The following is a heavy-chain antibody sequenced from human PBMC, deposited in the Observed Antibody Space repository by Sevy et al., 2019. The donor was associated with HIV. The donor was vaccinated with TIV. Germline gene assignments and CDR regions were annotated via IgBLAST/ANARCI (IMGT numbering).Heavy chain of an antibody. V-gene: IGHV4-59*01. J-gene: IGHJ6*02. CDR2: FYYSRST. Sequence: SETLSLTCTVSGGSMSGYYWSWIRQPPGKGLEWIGYFYYSRSTNYNPSLKSRVTISVDTSRNPSSLKLRSVTAADTAVYYCARASPEYYYGLDVWGHGTTVTVSS. CDR1: GGSMSGYY. CDR3: ARASPEYYYGLDV.